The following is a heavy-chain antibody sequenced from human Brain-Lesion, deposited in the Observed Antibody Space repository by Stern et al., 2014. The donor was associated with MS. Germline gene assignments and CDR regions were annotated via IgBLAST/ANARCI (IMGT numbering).Heavy chain of an antibody. J-gene: IGHJ4*02. V-gene: IGHV4-39*01. CDR2: IYYSGFT. Sequence: QLQLQESGPGLVKPSETLSLTCTVSGGSISSSTYYWAWIRQPPGKGLEWIGHIYYSGFTYYHPSLKSRVTISVDMSKNQFSLKLSSVTDADTAIYYCARHDSVPRPSQLYSARDRGPGYFDYWGQGTLVTVSS. CDR3: ARHDSVPRPSQLYSARDRGPGYFDY. CDR1: GGSISSSTYY. D-gene: IGHD1-26*01.